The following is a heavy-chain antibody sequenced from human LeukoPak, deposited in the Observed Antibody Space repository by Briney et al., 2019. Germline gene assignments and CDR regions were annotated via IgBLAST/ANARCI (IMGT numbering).Heavy chain of an antibody. CDR1: GFTFSHFG. Sequence: GGSLRLSCAASGFTFSHFGFHWVRQAPGKGLEWVAVIWSDGTNKYYGDSVKGRFIIQRDDSQKTVYLQMNRLRAEDTAIYYCAKADGSYKTLIDYWGQGTLVTVSS. CDR3: AKADGSYKTLIDY. V-gene: IGHV3-33*06. CDR2: IWSDGTNK. D-gene: IGHD3-10*01. J-gene: IGHJ4*02.